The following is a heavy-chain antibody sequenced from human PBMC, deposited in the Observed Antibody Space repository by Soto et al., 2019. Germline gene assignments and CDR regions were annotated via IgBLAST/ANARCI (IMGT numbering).Heavy chain of an antibody. CDR1: GGTLSSYA. Sequence: QVQLVQSGAEVKKPGSSVKVSCKASGGTLSSYAISWVRQAPGQGLEWMGGIIPIFGTANYAQKFQGRVTITADESTSTAYMELSSLRSEDTAVYYCARVWDRFLVPDEVGMDVWGQGTTVTVSS. D-gene: IGHD3-3*01. J-gene: IGHJ6*02. CDR3: ARVWDRFLVPDEVGMDV. CDR2: IIPIFGTA. V-gene: IGHV1-69*12.